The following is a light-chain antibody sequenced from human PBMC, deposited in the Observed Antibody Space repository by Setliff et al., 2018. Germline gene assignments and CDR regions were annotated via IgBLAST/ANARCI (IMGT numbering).Light chain of an antibody. CDR1: SANIGRYT. J-gene: IGLJ1*01. CDR3: AAWDDSLLAYV. V-gene: IGLV1-44*01. CDR2: TNS. Sequence: QSVLTQPPSASGTPGQRVTISCSGSSANIGRYTVNWYQQLPGTAPKLLIYTNSQRPSGVPDRFSGSKSGTSGSLAISGLRSEDEADYYCAAWDDSLLAYVFGTGTQRTVL.